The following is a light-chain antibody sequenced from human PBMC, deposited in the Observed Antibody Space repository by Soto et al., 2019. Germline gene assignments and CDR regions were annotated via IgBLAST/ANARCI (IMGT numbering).Light chain of an antibody. CDR2: GAS. V-gene: IGKV3-15*01. CDR3: QQYNNWPPWT. J-gene: IGKJ1*01. Sequence: EIVMTQSPATLSVSPGERATLSCRASQSVSSNLAWYQQKPAQAPRLLIHGASTRATGIPARFSGSGSGKAFTLTISSLQAEDFAVYYCQQYNNWPPWTFGLGTKVEVK. CDR1: QSVSSN.